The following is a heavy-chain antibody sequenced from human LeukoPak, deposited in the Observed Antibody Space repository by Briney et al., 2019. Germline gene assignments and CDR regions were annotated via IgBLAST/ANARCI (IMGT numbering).Heavy chain of an antibody. CDR2: ISNDGSNK. CDR3: ARDHSAGLFFFEY. Sequence: PGGSLRLSCAASGFTFNSYAMHWVRQAPGKGLEWVAVISNDGSNKYYADSVKGRFTISRDNSKNTLYLQMNSLRVEDTAVYYCARDHSAGLFFFEYWGQGVLVSVPS. V-gene: IGHV3-30-3*01. CDR1: GFTFNSYA. J-gene: IGHJ4*02. D-gene: IGHD2-15*01.